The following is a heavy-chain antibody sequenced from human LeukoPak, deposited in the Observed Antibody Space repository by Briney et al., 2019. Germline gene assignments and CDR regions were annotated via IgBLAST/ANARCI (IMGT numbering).Heavy chain of an antibody. V-gene: IGHV4-38-2*02. CDR3: ARGEDSIVSAACFDY. CDR2: IYHSGST. Sequence: SETLSLTCTVSGYSISSGYYWGWIRQPPGKGLEWIGSIYHSGSTYYNPSLKSRVTISVDTSKNQFSLKLSSVTAADTAVYYCARGEDSIVSAACFDYWGQGTLVTVSS. D-gene: IGHD1-26*01. CDR1: GYSISSGYY. J-gene: IGHJ4*02.